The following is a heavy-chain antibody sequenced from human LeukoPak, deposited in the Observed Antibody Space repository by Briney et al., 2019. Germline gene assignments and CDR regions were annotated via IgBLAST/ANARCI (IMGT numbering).Heavy chain of an antibody. J-gene: IGHJ6*03. CDR3: ARHSYYYYYMDV. V-gene: IGHV5-51*01. Sequence: LGESLQISCQGSGSSFTSYWIGWVRQMPGKGLEWMGIIYPGDSDTRYSPSFQGQVTISADKSISTAYLQWSSLKASDTAMYYCARHSYYYYYMDVWGKGTTVTVSS. CDR1: GSSFTSYW. CDR2: IYPGDSDT.